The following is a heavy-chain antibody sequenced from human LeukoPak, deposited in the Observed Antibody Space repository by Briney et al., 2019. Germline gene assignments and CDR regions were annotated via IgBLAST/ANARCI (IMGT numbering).Heavy chain of an antibody. CDR1: GFSFSNCS. CDR2: ISSSSTYI. V-gene: IGHV3-21*01. D-gene: IGHD4-23*01. CDR3: AGDYEGNLAFDI. Sequence: GGSLRLSCAASGFSFSNCSMNWVRQAPGKGLEWVSSISSSSTYIYYADSLEGRFTISRDNVRNSLYLQMNSLRAEDTAVYYCAGDYEGNLAFDIWGQGTMVTVSP. J-gene: IGHJ3*02.